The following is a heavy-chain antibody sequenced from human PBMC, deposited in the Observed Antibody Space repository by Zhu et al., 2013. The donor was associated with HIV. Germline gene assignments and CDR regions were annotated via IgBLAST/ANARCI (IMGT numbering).Heavy chain of an antibody. V-gene: IGHV1-18*01. D-gene: IGHD5-12*01. CDR1: GYTFNSYG. CDR3: ARGGSGYPLDY. CDR2: ISAYNGNT. Sequence: QVQLVQSGAEVKKPGASVKVSCKASGYTFNSYGINWVRQAPGQGLEWMGWISAYNGNTNYAQRLQGRVTMTTDTSTNTAYMEMRSLTSADTAVYYCARGGSGYPLDYWGQGALVTVSS. J-gene: IGHJ4*02.